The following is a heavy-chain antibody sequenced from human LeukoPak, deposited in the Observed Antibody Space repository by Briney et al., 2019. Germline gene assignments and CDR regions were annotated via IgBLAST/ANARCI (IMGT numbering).Heavy chain of an antibody. V-gene: IGHV3-9*01. D-gene: IGHD2-8*01. J-gene: IGHJ6*02. CDR2: ISWNSGTK. Sequence: GGSLRLSCAASGFTFSDYYMYWIRQAPGKGLEWVSGISWNSGTKGYADSVKGRFTISRDNAKNSLYLQMNSLRGEDAALYYCAVLHYYAMDVWGQGTTVTVSS. CDR1: GFTFSDYY. CDR3: AVLHYYAMDV.